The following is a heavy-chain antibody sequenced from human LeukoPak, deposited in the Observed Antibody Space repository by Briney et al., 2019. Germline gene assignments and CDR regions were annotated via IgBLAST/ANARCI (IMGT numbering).Heavy chain of an antibody. D-gene: IGHD2-2*01. Sequence: PSETLSLTCAVYGGSFSGYYWSWIRQPPGKGLEWIGEINHSGSTNYNPSLKSRVTISVDTSKNQFSLKLSSVTAADTAVYYCARAVVPAAQLLHWFDPWGQGTLVTVSS. J-gene: IGHJ5*02. V-gene: IGHV4-34*01. CDR2: INHSGST. CDR1: GGSFSGYY. CDR3: ARAVVPAAQLLHWFDP.